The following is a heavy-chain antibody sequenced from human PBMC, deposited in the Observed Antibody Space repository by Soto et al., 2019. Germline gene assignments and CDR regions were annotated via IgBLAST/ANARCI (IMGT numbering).Heavy chain of an antibody. CDR1: GFTFSTYS. V-gene: IGHV3-21*04. J-gene: IGHJ6*02. CDR3: AREYTAWPLAYGLDV. D-gene: IGHD2-2*02. CDR2: ISSRSDI. Sequence: PGGSLRLSCVGSGFTFSTYSINWVCQAPGKGLEWVSSISSRSDIYYADSVKGRFTISRDNAKNSVSLQMNSLRAEDTAVYYCAREYTAWPLAYGLDVLGQGTTVTVSS.